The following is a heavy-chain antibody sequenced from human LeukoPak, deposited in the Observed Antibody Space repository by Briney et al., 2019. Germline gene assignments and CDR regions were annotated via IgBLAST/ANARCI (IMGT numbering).Heavy chain of an antibody. CDR2: INHSGST. Sequence: SETLSLTCAVYGGSFSGYYWSWIRQPPGKGLEWIGEINHSGSTNYNPSLKSRVTISVDTSKNQFSLKLSSVTAEDTAVYYCARDWMLVHRPDYWGQGTLVTVSS. J-gene: IGHJ4*02. D-gene: IGHD6-13*01. CDR1: GGSFSGYY. V-gene: IGHV4-34*01. CDR3: ARDWMLVHRPDY.